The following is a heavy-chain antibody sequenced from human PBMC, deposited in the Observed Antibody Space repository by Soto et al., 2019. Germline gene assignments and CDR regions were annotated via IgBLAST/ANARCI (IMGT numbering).Heavy chain of an antibody. Sequence: SETLSLTCTVSGGSISSGCYYWSWIRQHPGKGLEWIGYIYYSGSTYYNPSLKSRVTISVDTSKNQFSLKLSSVTAADTAVYYCARSVRGVIIIWFDPWGQGTLVTVSS. V-gene: IGHV4-31*03. D-gene: IGHD3-10*01. CDR2: IYYSGST. J-gene: IGHJ5*02. CDR3: ARSVRGVIIIWFDP. CDR1: GGSISSGCYY.